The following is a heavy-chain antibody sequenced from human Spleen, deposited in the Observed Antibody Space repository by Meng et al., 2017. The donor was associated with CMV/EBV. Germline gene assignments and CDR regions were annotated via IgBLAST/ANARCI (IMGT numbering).Heavy chain of an antibody. CDR2: INHSGST. CDR3: ARYYDFWSGPNAMDV. V-gene: IGHV4-34*01. Sequence: SQTLSLTCVVYGGSFSGYYWSWIRQPPGKGLEWIGEINHSGSTNYNPSLKSRVTISVDTSKNQFSLKLSSVTAADTAVYYCARYYDFWSGPNAMDVWGQGTTVTVSS. J-gene: IGHJ6*02. D-gene: IGHD3-3*01. CDR1: GGSFSGYY.